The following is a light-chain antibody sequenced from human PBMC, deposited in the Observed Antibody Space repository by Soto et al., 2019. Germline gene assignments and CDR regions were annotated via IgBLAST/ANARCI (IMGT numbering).Light chain of an antibody. Sequence: EIVMTQSPATLSVSPGERATLSCRASQSVSSNLAWYQQKPGQAPRLLIYGASTRATGIPARLSGSGSGTEFTLTISSLQSEDFAVYYCQQYNNWPLFTFGPETKVDIK. V-gene: IGKV3-15*01. CDR1: QSVSSN. CDR3: QQYNNWPLFT. J-gene: IGKJ3*01. CDR2: GAS.